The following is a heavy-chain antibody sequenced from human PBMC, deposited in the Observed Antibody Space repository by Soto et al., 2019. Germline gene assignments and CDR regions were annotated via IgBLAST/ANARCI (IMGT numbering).Heavy chain of an antibody. D-gene: IGHD2-21*02. J-gene: IGHJ6*03. CDR2: TYYRSKWYN. Sequence: HSQTLSLTCAISGDSVSSNSAAWNWIRQSPSRGLEWLGRTYYRSKWYNDYAVSVKSRITINPDTSKNQFSLQLNSVTPEDTAVYYCARHGRHQDVVTTSNYYCYYYMDVWGKGTTVTVSS. CDR1: GDSVSSNSAA. V-gene: IGHV6-1*01. CDR3: ARHGRHQDVVTTSNYYCYYYMDV.